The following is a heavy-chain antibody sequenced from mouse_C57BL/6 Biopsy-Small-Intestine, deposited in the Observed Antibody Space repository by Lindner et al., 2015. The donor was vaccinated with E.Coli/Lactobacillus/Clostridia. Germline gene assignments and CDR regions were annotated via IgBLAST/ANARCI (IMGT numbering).Heavy chain of an antibody. CDR1: GGAFSNYG. J-gene: IGHJ4*01. Sequence: SVKVSCKASGGAFSNYGINWVRQAPGQGPEWMGRIIPIVGTPNYAQNFQGRVTIAADESTSTAYMELSSLRSEDTAVYYCARWAGTLRGSDSGWYRPFDYWGQGTLVSVSS. D-gene: IGHD1-1*02. V-gene: IGHV1-53*01. CDR2: IIPIVGTP. CDR3: ARWAGTLRGSDSGWYRPFDY.